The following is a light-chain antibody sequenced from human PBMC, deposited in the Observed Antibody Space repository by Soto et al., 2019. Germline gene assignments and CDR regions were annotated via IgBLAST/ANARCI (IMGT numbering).Light chain of an antibody. CDR2: DDS. V-gene: IGKV1-5*01. CDR1: QSISSW. J-gene: IGKJ5*01. CDR3: KQYNNWPN. Sequence: DIQMTHAPSTLPASVVERVTITFRASQSISSWLAWYQQKPGKDPKLLIYDDSSLESGFPSRFSGSGSGTDFTLTINSLQSEDFAVYYCKQYNNWPNFGKGQRRAIK.